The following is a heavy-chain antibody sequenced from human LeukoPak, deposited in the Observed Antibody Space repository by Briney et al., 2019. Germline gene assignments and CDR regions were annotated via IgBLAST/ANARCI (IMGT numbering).Heavy chain of an antibody. CDR3: ARAHVYYYYMDV. J-gene: IGHJ6*03. Sequence: SETLSLTCTVSGGSISSYYWSWIRQPPGKGLEWIGYIYYSGSTNYNPSLKSRVTISVDTSKNQSSLKLSSVTAADTAVYYCARAHVYYYYMDVWGKGTTVTVSS. CDR1: GGSISSYY. CDR2: IYYSGST. V-gene: IGHV4-59*01.